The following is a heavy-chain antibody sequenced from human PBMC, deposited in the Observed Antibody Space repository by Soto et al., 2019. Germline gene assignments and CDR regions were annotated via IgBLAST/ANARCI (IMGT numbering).Heavy chain of an antibody. D-gene: IGHD5-12*01. CDR2: IGRGGDT. CDR1: GFTFSTYD. V-gene: IGHV3-13*01. CDR3: AREEVDIVSTPEDWYFDL. Sequence: EVQLVESGGGLVQPGGSLRLSCAASGFTFSTYDFHWVRQAAGKGLEWVSAIGRGGDTYYPDSVKGRFIISRENAKNSLYLQMNSLRVEDTAVYYCAREEVDIVSTPEDWYFDLWGRGTLVTVSS. J-gene: IGHJ2*01.